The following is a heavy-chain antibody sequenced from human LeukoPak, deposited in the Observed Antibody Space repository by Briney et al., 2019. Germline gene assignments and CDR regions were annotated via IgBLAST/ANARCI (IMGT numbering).Heavy chain of an antibody. CDR2: IYTSGST. J-gene: IGHJ4*02. CDR1: GDSINSFY. D-gene: IGHD6-13*01. CDR3: ARDVVAAAGSFDY. Sequence: PSETLSLTCTVSGDSINSFYWSWIRQPAGKGLEWIGRIYTSGSTNYNPSLKSRVTMSVDTSKNQFSLKLSSVTAADTAAYYCARDVVAAAGSFDYWGQGTQVTVSS. V-gene: IGHV4-4*07.